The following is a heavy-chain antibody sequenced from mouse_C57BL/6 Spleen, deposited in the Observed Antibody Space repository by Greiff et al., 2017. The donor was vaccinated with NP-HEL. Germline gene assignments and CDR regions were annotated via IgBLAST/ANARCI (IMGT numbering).Heavy chain of an antibody. Sequence: QVQLQQPGAELVMPGASVKLSCKASGYTFTSYWMHWVKQRPGQGLEWIGEIDPSDSYTNYNQKFKGKSTLTVDKSSSTAYMQLSSLTSEDSAVYYCARRYYYGSSWHFDVWGTGTTVTDSS. J-gene: IGHJ1*03. CDR3: ARRYYYGSSWHFDV. CDR2: IDPSDSYT. V-gene: IGHV1-69*01. D-gene: IGHD1-1*01. CDR1: GYTFTSYW.